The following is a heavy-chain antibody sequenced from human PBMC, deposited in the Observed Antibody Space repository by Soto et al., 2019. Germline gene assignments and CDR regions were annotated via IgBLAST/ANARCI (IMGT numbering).Heavy chain of an antibody. CDR3: AKDWFTELLYYFDY. Sequence: GGSLRLSCAASGFTFSSYVMSWVRQAPGKGLEWVSGISGSGFVTYYADAVKGRFTISRDNSKNTLYLQMNSLRDEDTAVYYCAKDWFTELLYYFDYWGQGTLVTVSS. CDR2: ISGSGFVT. V-gene: IGHV3-23*01. D-gene: IGHD3-10*01. CDR1: GFTFSSYV. J-gene: IGHJ4*02.